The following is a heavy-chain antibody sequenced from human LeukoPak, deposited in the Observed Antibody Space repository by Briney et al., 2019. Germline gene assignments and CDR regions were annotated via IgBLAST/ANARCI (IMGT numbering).Heavy chain of an antibody. J-gene: IGHJ4*02. V-gene: IGHV3-9*01. CDR1: GLTFSNYA. CDR2: ISWNSGSI. Sequence: GGSLRLSCAVSGLTFSNYAMHWVRQAPGKGLEWVSGISWNSGSIGYADSVKSRFTISRDNAKNSLYLQMNSLRAEDTALYYCAKDLGYWGQGTLVTVSS. CDR3: AKDLGY.